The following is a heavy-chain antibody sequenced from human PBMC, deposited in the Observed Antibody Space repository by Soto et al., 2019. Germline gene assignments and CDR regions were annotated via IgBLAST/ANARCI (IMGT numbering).Heavy chain of an antibody. Sequence: LSLTCTVSGGSISSSNYYWGWIRQPPGKGLEWIGSIYYSGSTYYNPSLKSRVTISVDTSKNQFSLKLSSVTAADTAVYYCATQEVGGSYAYTFDPWGQGTLVTVSS. J-gene: IGHJ5*02. CDR1: GGSISSSNYY. CDR2: IYYSGST. D-gene: IGHD1-26*01. V-gene: IGHV4-39*01. CDR3: ATQEVGGSYAYTFDP.